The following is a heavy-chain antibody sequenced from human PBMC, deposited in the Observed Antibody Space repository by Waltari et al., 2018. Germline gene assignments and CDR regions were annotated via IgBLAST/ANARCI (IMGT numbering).Heavy chain of an antibody. D-gene: IGHD6-6*01. CDR2: VRYDGTNR. CDR1: GGTDSREG. J-gene: IGHJ4*02. Sequence: QGELGEAGGGGVEGGGCGRQRGGTRGGTDSREGMHGGREAAGKGLEWVAFVRYDGTNRYYAASVKGRFTISRDNSKNTLYLQMSSLTLEDTAVYYCARSSLVVNSLLDYWGPGPRVIVSS. V-gene: IGHV3-30*02. CDR3: ARSSLVVNSLLDY.